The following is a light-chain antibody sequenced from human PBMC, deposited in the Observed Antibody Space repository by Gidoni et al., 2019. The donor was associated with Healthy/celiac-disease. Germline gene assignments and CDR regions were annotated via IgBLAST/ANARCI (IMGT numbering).Light chain of an antibody. CDR2: AAS. Sequence: IHITQSPSSLSASVGDRVTITCRASQSISSYLNWYQQKPGKAPKLLIYAASSLQSGVPSRFSGSGSGTDFTLTISSLQPEDFATYYCQQSYSTPITFGGGTKVEIK. CDR1: QSISSY. V-gene: IGKV1-39*01. CDR3: QQSYSTPIT. J-gene: IGKJ4*02.